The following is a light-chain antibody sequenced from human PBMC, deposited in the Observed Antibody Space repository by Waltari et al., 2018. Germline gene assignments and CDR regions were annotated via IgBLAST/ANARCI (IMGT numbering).Light chain of an antibody. CDR2: DAS. Sequence: LTQSPAILSFSPGERATLSCRASQSVGTYLAWYQQRPGQSPRLLIYDASYWATGIPARFSGSGSETDFTLTISSLQPEDFAVYYCQQRRNWPLTFGGGTRVQ. CDR3: QQRRNWPLT. V-gene: IGKV3-11*01. CDR1: QSVGTY. J-gene: IGKJ4*01.